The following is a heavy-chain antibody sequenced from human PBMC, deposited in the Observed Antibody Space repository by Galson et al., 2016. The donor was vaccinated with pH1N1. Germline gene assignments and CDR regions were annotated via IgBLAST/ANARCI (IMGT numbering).Heavy chain of an antibody. J-gene: IGHJ6*03. CDR3: ARAGMVAPGKATPYYYYYYYMDV. CDR1: GFSFSNYS. Sequence: SLRLSCAASGFSFSNYSMNWVRQAPGKGLEWISYISNSDTTYNARSVKGRFTISRDYAKRSVYLQMDNLRVEDTAVYYCARAGMVAPGKATPYYYYYYYMDVWGKGTTVTVSS. CDR2: ISNSDTT. D-gene: IGHD6-13*01. V-gene: IGHV3-48*01.